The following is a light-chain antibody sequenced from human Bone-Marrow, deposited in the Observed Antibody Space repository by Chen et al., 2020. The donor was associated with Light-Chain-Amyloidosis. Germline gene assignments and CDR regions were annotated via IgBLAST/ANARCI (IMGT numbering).Light chain of an antibody. CDR2: DDS. CDR3: QVWDRSSDRPV. J-gene: IGLJ3*02. CDR1: NIGSTS. Sequence: SYVLTQPSSVSVAPGQTATIACGGNNIGSTSVYWYQQTPGQAPLLVVYDDSERPSGIPERLSGSNSGNTATLTISRVEAGDEADYYCQVWDRSSDRPVFGGGTKLTVL. V-gene: IGLV3-21*02.